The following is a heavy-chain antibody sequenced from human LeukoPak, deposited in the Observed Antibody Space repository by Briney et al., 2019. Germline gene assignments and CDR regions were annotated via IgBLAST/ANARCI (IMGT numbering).Heavy chain of an antibody. CDR1: GYSFTSYW. Sequence: GGSLKISCKGSGYSFTSYWIGWVRQVPGKGLEWMGIIYPGDSDTRYSPSFQGQVTNSADKSISTAYLQWSSLKASDTAMYYCARSANYGDYGWFDPWGQGTLVTVSS. V-gene: IGHV5-51*01. CDR3: ARSANYGDYGWFDP. D-gene: IGHD4-17*01. CDR2: IYPGDSDT. J-gene: IGHJ5*02.